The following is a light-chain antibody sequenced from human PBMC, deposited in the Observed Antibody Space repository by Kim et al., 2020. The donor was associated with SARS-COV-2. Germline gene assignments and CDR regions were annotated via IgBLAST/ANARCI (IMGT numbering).Light chain of an antibody. Sequence: APGQTDRITCGGKDLGSKSVHWYQQKPGQAPVLVIYYDSDRPSGIPERFSGSNSGNTATLTISRVEAGDEADYYCQVWDSSSDHPEFGGGTQLTVL. CDR1: DLGSKS. V-gene: IGLV3-21*04. J-gene: IGLJ3*02. CDR3: QVWDSSSDHPE. CDR2: YDS.